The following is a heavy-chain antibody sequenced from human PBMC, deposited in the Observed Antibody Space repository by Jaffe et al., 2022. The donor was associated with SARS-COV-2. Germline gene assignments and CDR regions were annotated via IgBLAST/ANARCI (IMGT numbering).Heavy chain of an antibody. Sequence: EVQLVESGGGLIQPGGSLRLSCAASGFAVSSYYMSWVRQAPGKGLEWVALVYTGGSTYIADSVKGRFTISRDNSKNTLYLQMNSLRAEDTAVYYCVRGTGPWGQGTLVTVSS. J-gene: IGHJ5*02. CDR2: VYTGGST. CDR1: GFAVSSYY. CDR3: VRGTGP. V-gene: IGHV3-53*01.